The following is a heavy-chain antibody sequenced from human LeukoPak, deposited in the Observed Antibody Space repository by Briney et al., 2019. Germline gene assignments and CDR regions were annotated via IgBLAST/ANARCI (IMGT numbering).Heavy chain of an antibody. CDR1: GYSISSGYY. CDR2: IYHSGST. Sequence: SETLSLTCTVSGYSISSGYYWGWIRQPPGKGPEWIGSIYHSGSTYYSPSLKSRVTISVDTSKNQFSLKLSSVTAADTAVYFCARTFGDLPDYWGQGTLVTVSS. D-gene: IGHD3-10*01. V-gene: IGHV4-38-2*02. CDR3: ARTFGDLPDY. J-gene: IGHJ4*02.